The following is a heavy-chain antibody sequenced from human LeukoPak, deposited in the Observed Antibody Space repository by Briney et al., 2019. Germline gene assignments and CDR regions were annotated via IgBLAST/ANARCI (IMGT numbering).Heavy chain of an antibody. J-gene: IGHJ4*02. CDR3: ASTSASG. CDR1: GFPFDTYG. CDR2: INNDGSST. V-gene: IGHV3-74*01. Sequence: QSGGSLRLSCAASGFPFDTYGMHWVRQTPGKGLEWVSRINNDGSSTVYADSVRGRFTISRDNTENTLYLQMNSLRAEDTAVYYCASTSASGWGQGTLVTVSS. D-gene: IGHD3-10*01.